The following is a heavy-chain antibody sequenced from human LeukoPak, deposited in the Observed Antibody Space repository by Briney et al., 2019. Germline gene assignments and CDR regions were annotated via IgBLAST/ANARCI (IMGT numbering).Heavy chain of an antibody. CDR2: ISYDGSNK. D-gene: IGHD1-7*01. V-gene: IGHV3-30*01. CDR3: ARARSSPFTWNYPDY. CDR1: GFTFSSYA. Sequence: GGSLRLSCAASGFTFSSYAMHWVRQAPGKGLEWVAVISYDGSNKYYADSVKGRFTISRDNSKNTLYLQMNSMRAEDTAVYYCARARSSPFTWNYPDYWGQGTLVTVSS. J-gene: IGHJ4*02.